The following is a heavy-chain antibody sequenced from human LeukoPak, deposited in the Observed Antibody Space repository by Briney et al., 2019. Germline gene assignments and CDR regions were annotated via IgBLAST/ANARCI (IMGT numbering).Heavy chain of an antibody. V-gene: IGHV4-30-2*01. CDR1: GGSISSGGYS. CDR3: ARAPTDNWNDLHYFDY. J-gene: IGHJ4*02. D-gene: IGHD1-20*01. CDR2: IYHSGST. Sequence: PSETLSLTCAVSGGSISSGGYSWSWIRQPPGKGLEWIGYIYHSGSTYYNPSLKSRVTISVDRSKNQFSLKLSSVTAADTAVYYCARAPTDNWNDLHYFDYWGQGTLVTVSS.